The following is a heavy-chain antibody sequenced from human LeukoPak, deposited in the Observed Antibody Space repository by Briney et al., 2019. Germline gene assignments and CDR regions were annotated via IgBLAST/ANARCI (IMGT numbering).Heavy chain of an antibody. Sequence: PGGSLRLSCATSGFTFSSYNMYWVRQAPGKGLEWVASISGLSDYIFHAGPVKGRFTISRDNAKNSVFLQMNSLRAEDTAVYYCARIGSGWYWDFWGQGTLVTVSS. J-gene: IGHJ4*02. CDR1: GFTFSSYN. V-gene: IGHV3-21*01. D-gene: IGHD6-19*01. CDR3: ARIGSGWYWDF. CDR2: ISGLSDYI.